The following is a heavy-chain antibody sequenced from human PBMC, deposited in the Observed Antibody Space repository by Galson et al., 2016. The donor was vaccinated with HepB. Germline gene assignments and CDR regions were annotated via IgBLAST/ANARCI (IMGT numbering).Heavy chain of an antibody. D-gene: IGHD3-22*01. CDR1: GFTFSRFG. CDR3: ARAPTFDYDVSGYYPYYFDY. Sequence: SLRLSCAPSGFTFSRFGMHWVRQAPGKGLEWVAAIWYDGSNKYYADSVKGRFAISRDNRKNTLYLQMDSLRAEDTAVYFCARAPTFDYDVSGYYPYYFDYGGQGTLVTVSS. J-gene: IGHJ4*02. CDR2: IWYDGSNK. V-gene: IGHV3-33*01.